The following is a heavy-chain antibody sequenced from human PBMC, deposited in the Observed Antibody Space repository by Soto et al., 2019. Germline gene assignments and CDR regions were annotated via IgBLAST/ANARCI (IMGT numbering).Heavy chain of an antibody. CDR1: GYSFTSYW. CDR2: IYPDDSDT. J-gene: IGHJ4*02. Sequence: GESLKISCKASGYSFTSYWIGWVRQMPGKGLEWMGIIYPDDSDTRYSPSFQGQVTISVDRSISTSYLQWSSLKASDTAIYYCARHYGSYGFCDYWGQGTLVTVSS. V-gene: IGHV5-51*01. D-gene: IGHD3-22*01. CDR3: ARHYGSYGFCDY.